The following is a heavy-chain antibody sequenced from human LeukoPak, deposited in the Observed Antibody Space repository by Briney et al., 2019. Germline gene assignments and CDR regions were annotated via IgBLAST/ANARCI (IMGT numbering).Heavy chain of an antibody. J-gene: IGHJ6*02. D-gene: IGHD3-3*01. V-gene: IGHV3-66*01. Sequence: GGSLRLSCAASGFTISSNYMSWVRQAPGKGLEWVSIVYSSGDTYYADSVKDRFTISRDDSKSTLHLQMNSLTAEDTAVYYCARCLLVQGYYYGMDVWGQGTTVTVSS. CDR3: ARCLLVQGYYYGMDV. CDR1: GFTISSNY. CDR2: VYSSGDT.